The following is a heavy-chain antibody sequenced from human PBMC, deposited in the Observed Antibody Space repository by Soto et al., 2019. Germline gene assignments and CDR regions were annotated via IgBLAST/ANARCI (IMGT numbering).Heavy chain of an antibody. D-gene: IGHD3-10*01. CDR3: ATGPEGPLDY. Sequence: GASVKVSCKASGYTFTDYYIHWVRQAPGQGLEWLGWINPNSGATAYGRRFQGRVTLTRDTSISTAYMDLGGLKSDDTAVFYCATGPEGPLDYWGQGTMVTVSS. V-gene: IGHV1-2*02. J-gene: IGHJ4*02. CDR1: GYTFTDYY. CDR2: INPNSGAT.